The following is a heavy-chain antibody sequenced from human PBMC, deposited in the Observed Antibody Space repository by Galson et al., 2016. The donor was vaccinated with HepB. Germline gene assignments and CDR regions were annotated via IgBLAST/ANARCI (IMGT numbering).Heavy chain of an antibody. D-gene: IGHD1-26*01. CDR2: INPSVGST. Sequence: SVKVSCKASGYTYSIYYMHWVRQAPGQGPEWMGIINPSVGSTSYAQKLYDRVTMTRDTSTSIVYMELSSLRSEDTAMYYCASGKGGGSYSFDYWGQGTLVTVSS. CDR3: ASGKGGGSYSFDY. V-gene: IGHV1-46*04. J-gene: IGHJ4*02. CDR1: GYTYSIYY.